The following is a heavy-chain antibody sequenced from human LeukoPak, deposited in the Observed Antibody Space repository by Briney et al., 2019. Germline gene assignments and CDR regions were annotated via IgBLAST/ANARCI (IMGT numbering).Heavy chain of an antibody. CDR1: GYTFTSYD. V-gene: IGHV1-8*01. CDR2: MNPNSGNT. J-gene: IGHJ4*02. Sequence: ASVKVSCKASGYTFTSYDINWVRQATGQGLEWMGWMNPNSGNTGYAQKFQGRVTMTRNTSISTAYMDLSSLRSEDTAVYYCARGIRKIFGVVISLVGFDYWGQGTLVTVSS. D-gene: IGHD3-3*01. CDR3: ARGIRKIFGVVISLVGFDY.